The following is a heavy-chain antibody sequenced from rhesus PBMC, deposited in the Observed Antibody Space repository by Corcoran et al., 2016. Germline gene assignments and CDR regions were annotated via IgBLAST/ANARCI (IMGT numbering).Heavy chain of an antibody. D-gene: IGHD2-2*01. CDR1: GFPFRSYY. CDR3: ASILDY. Sequence: EVQLVESGRGLVQPGGSLRLSFTGSGFPFRSYYMYWVRQAPGKGLEWVSAIKSGGGSTWYTDSVKGRFAISKENAKNTLSLQMNSLRPEDTAVYYCASILDYWGQGVLVTVSS. V-gene: IGHV3-8*01. CDR2: IKSGGGST. J-gene: IGHJ4*01.